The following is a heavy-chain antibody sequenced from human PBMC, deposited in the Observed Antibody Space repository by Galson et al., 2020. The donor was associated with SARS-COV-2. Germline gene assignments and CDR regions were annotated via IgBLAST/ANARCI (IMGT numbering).Heavy chain of an antibody. Sequence: GKSPKIPCAAAGFTFGAFAMSCFGQAPGQRLAWGGCIRSRTSDGTIEYVASVKDRFTISRDDHKNVAYLQMNSLITEDTAVYYCARGGFPYYFYMDVWGKGTTVTVSS. CDR1: GFTFGAFA. CDR2: IRSRTSDGTI. CDR3: ARGGFPYYFYMDV. V-gene: IGHV3-49*03. J-gene: IGHJ6*03.